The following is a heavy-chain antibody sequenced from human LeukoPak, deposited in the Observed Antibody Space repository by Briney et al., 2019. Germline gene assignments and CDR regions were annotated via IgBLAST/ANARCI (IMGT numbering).Heavy chain of an antibody. D-gene: IGHD6-19*01. CDR1: GFTFSSYA. CDR3: AKERSSGWPESFLDS. V-gene: IGHV3-23*01. Sequence: GGSLRLSCAASGFTFSSYAMSWVRQAPGKGLEWVSAITPSGGSTYYADSVKGRFTISRDNSKSTLYLQMNSLRAEDTALYYCAKERSSGWPESFLDSWGQGTLVTVSS. J-gene: IGHJ4*02. CDR2: ITPSGGST.